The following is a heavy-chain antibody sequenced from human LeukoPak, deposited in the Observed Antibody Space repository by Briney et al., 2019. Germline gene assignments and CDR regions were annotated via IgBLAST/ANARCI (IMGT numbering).Heavy chain of an antibody. J-gene: IGHJ4*02. D-gene: IGHD2-15*01. CDR3: LGGGYL. CDR2: IYYSGST. V-gene: IGHV4-59*11. Sequence: SETLSLTCAVSGGSISGHYCSWIRRPPGKELEWIGHIYYSGSTNYNPSLKSRVTISVDTSKNEFSLKVTSVTAADTAVYYCLGGGYLWGQGTLVTVSS. CDR1: GGSISGHY.